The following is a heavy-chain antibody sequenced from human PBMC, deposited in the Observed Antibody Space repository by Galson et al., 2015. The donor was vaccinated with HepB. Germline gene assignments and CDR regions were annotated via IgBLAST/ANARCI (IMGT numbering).Heavy chain of an antibody. CDR2: TYYRSKWNY. CDR3: ARDSGYSGAGYYSDAFDI. D-gene: IGHD3-10*01. V-gene: IGHV6-1*01. J-gene: IGHJ3*02. Sequence: CAISGDSVSSNSAAWNWIRQSPSRGLEWLGRTYYRSKWNYDYVVSVKSRITINPDTSKNQVSLRLNSVTPEDSAVYYCARDSGYSGAGYYSDAFDIWGQGTMVTVSS. CDR1: GDSVSSNSAA.